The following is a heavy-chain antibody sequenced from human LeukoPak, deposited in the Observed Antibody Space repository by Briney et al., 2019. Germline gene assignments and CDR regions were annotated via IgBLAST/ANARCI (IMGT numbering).Heavy chain of an antibody. V-gene: IGHV4-34*01. CDR1: GGSISSYY. J-gene: IGHJ4*02. CDR3: ARDGRYSSSWSRIDY. Sequence: PSETLSLTCTVPGGSISSYYWSWIRQPPGKGLEWIGEINHSGSTNYNPSLKSRVTMSVDTSKNQFSLKLGSVTAADTAVYYCARDGRYSSSWSRIDYWGQGTLVTVSS. D-gene: IGHD6-13*01. CDR2: INHSGST.